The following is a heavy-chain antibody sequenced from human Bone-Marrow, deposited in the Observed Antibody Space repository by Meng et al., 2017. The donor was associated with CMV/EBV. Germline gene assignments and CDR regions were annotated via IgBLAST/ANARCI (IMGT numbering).Heavy chain of an antibody. CDR3: AKVKDGDIVKVPVALDY. V-gene: IGHV3-30*02. CDR2: IRYDARNQ. Sequence: FTFSSYGMHWVRQAPGKGLEWVTFIRYDARNQYYADSVKGRFTISRDNSNNTLYLRMNSLRTEDTAVYYCAKVKDGDIVKVPVALDYWGQGTLVTVSS. J-gene: IGHJ4*02. CDR1: FTFSSYG. D-gene: IGHD2-2*01.